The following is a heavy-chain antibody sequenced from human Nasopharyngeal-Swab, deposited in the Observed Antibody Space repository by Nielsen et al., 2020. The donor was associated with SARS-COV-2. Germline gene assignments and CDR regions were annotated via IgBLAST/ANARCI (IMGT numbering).Heavy chain of an antibody. CDR3: ARERAYSSGLNWFDP. J-gene: IGHJ5*02. V-gene: IGHV1-69*10. CDR2: IIPILGIA. D-gene: IGHD6-19*01. Sequence: VKVSCKASGGTFSSYAISWVRQAPGQGLEWMGGIIPILGIANYAQKFQGRVTITADKSTSTAYMELSSLRSEDTAVYYCARERAYSSGLNWFDPWGQGTLVTVSS. CDR1: GGTFSSYA.